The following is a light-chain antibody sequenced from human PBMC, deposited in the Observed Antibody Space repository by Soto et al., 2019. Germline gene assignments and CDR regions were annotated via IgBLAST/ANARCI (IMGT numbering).Light chain of an antibody. V-gene: IGKV3-15*01. J-gene: IGKJ1*01. CDR1: ETVATN. CDR2: GAS. Sequence: PGERATLSCWASETVATNLAWYQQKPGQAPRLLISGASTRAAGISDRFRGSGSGTEFTLTISSLRSEDSAIYYCQQSFEWPPMTFGQGPKVEI. CDR3: QQSFEWPPMT.